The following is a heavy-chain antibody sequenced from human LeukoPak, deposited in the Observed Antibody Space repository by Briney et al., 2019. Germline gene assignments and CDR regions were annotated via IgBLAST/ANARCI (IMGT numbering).Heavy chain of an antibody. J-gene: IGHJ4*02. Sequence: PEGSLRLSCAASGFTFRGYAMHWVRQAPGKGLEWVSAISGSGGSTYYADSVKGRFTISRDNSKNTLYLQMNSLRAEDTAVYYCAKDIVVVPAATRGVYWGQGTLVTVSS. CDR2: ISGSGGST. V-gene: IGHV3-23*01. CDR3: AKDIVVVPAATRGVY. CDR1: GFTFRGYA. D-gene: IGHD2-2*01.